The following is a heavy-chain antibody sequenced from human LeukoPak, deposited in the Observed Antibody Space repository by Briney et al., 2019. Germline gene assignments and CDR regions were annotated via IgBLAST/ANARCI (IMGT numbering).Heavy chain of an antibody. CDR1: GFTFSNYA. CDR2: ISYDGSDK. J-gene: IGHJ6*03. CDR3: AREHYFYYMDG. V-gene: IGHV3-30*04. Sequence: GGSLRLSCAASGFTFSNYAMHWVRQAPGKGLEWVAIISYDGSDKYYADSVTGRFTISRDNSRNTLYLQMNSLRAEDTAVYYCAREHYFYYMDGWGKGTTVTVSS.